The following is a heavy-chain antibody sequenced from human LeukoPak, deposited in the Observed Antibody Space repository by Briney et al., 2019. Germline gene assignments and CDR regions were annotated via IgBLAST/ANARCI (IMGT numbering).Heavy chain of an antibody. V-gene: IGHV3-7*01. Sequence: GGSLRLSCAASGFTFSSYWMSWVRQAPGKGLEWVANMNRDGSEKNYVDSIKGRFTISRDDAANSLYLQMISLRVEDTAVYYCARDGGIIRFGGQDVWGQGTTVIVS. CDR3: ARDGGIIRFGGQDV. J-gene: IGHJ6*02. CDR1: GFTFSSYW. D-gene: IGHD3-16*01. CDR2: MNRDGSEK.